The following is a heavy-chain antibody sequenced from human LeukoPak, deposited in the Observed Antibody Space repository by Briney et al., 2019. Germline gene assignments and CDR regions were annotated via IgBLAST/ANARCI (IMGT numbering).Heavy chain of an antibody. CDR3: AKEAYSYGAGNAFDI. J-gene: IGHJ3*02. CDR2: ISSSGSTI. CDR1: GFTFSSYE. V-gene: IGHV3-48*03. D-gene: IGHD5-18*01. Sequence: GGSLRLSCAASGFTFSSYEMNWVRQAPGKGLEWVSYISSSGSTIYYADSVKGRFIISRDNAKNSLYLQMNSLRAEDTAVYYSAKEAYSYGAGNAFDIWGQGTMVTVSS.